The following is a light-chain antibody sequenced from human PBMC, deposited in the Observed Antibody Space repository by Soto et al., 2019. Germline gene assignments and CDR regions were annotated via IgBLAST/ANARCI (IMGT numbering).Light chain of an antibody. Sequence: QSALAQAASVAGSPGQSITISCTGTTSDIGAYNYVSWYQHHPGKAPQVMIYDVSNRPSGVSIRFSGSKSGTTASLTISGLRAEDEADYYCSSYSSSSTLMIFGGGTQLTVL. V-gene: IGLV2-14*03. CDR3: SSYSSSSTLMI. CDR2: DVS. CDR1: TSDIGAYNY. J-gene: IGLJ2*01.